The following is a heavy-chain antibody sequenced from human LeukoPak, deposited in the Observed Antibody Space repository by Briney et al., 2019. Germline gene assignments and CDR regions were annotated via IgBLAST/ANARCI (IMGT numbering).Heavy chain of an antibody. CDR1: GGSISSYY. Sequence: SETLSLTCTVSGGSISSYYWSWIRQPAGKGLEWIGRIYTSGSTNYNPSLKSRVTISVDKSKNQFSLKLSSVTAADTAVYYCAGGSGRTYYYYYYMDVWGKGTTVTVSS. J-gene: IGHJ6*03. CDR3: AGGSGRTYYYYYYMDV. V-gene: IGHV4-4*07. D-gene: IGHD3-3*01. CDR2: IYTSGST.